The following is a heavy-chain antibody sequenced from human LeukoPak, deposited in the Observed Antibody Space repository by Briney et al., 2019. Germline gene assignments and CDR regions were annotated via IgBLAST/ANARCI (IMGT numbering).Heavy chain of an antibody. V-gene: IGHV1-2*04. J-gene: IGHJ4*02. Sequence: GASVKVSCKASGYTFTGYYMHWVRQAPGQGLEWMGWINPNSGGTNYAQKFQGWVTMTRDASISTAYMELSRPRSDDTAVYYCARGYYGSGSYYLYYFDYXGQGTLVTVSS. CDR2: INPNSGGT. CDR3: ARGYYGSGSYYLYYFDY. D-gene: IGHD3-10*01. CDR1: GYTFTGYY.